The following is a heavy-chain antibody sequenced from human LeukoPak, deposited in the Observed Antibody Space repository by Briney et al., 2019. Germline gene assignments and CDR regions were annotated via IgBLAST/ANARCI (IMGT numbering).Heavy chain of an antibody. CDR2: IDWDDDK. CDR3: ARISRHYGSGSYYYFDY. D-gene: IGHD3-10*01. CDR1: GFSLSTSGMC. J-gene: IGHJ4*02. Sequence: SGPALVKPTQTLTLTCTFSGFSLSTSGMCVSWIRQPPGKALEWLARIDWDDDKYYSTSLKTRLTISKDTSKNQVVLTMTNMDPVDTATYCCARISRHYGSGSYYYFDYWGQGTLVTVSS. V-gene: IGHV2-70*11.